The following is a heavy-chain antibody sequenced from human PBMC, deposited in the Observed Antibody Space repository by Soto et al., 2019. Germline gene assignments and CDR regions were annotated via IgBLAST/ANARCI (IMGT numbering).Heavy chain of an antibody. CDR3: ARDKEWLATQGVYYYYGMDV. CDR2: INPNSGGT. CDR1: GYTFTGYY. J-gene: IGHJ6*02. Sequence: ASVKVSCKASGYTFTGYYMHWVRQAPGQGLDWMGWINPNSGGTNYAQKFQGRVTMTRDTSISTAYMELSRLRSDDTAVYYCARDKEWLATQGVYYYYGMDVWGQGTTVTVS. V-gene: IGHV1-2*02. D-gene: IGHD6-19*01.